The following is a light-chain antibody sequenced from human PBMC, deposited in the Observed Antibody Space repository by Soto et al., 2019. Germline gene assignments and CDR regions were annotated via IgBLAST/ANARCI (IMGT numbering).Light chain of an antibody. J-gene: IGKJ2*01. V-gene: IGKV3-20*01. CDR1: ESISRDY. Sequence: EILLTQSPGTLSLSPGQRATLSCRASESISRDYLAWYQQRLGQAPRLLIYGASNGATGIPDRFSGSGSGTDFTLTISRLEPEDFAIYYCQQYGGVPYTFGQGDKLEIK. CDR3: QQYGGVPYT. CDR2: GAS.